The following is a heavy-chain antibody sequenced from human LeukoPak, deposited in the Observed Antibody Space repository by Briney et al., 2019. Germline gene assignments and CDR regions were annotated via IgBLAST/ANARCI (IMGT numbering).Heavy chain of an antibody. Sequence: SETLSLTCTVSGGSISSSSYYWGWIRQPPGKGLEWIGSIYHSGSTYYNSSLKSRVTISVDTSKNQSSLTLSSVTAADTAVYYCARDAWKTYYYDSSGYYFDAFDIWGQGTMVTVSS. J-gene: IGHJ3*02. V-gene: IGHV4-39*07. CDR3: ARDAWKTYYYDSSGYYFDAFDI. D-gene: IGHD3-22*01. CDR2: IYHSGST. CDR1: GGSISSSSYY.